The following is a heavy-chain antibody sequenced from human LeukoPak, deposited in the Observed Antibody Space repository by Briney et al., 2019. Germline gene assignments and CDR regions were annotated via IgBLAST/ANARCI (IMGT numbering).Heavy chain of an antibody. Sequence: SETLPLTCTVSGGSISSYYWSWIRQPPGKGLEWIGYIYYSGSTNYNPSLKSRVTISVDTSKNQFSLKLSSVTAADTAVYYCARARGPAIFDYWGQGTLVTVSS. CDR1: GGSISSYY. V-gene: IGHV4-59*01. CDR3: ARARGPAIFDY. J-gene: IGHJ4*02. CDR2: IYYSGST.